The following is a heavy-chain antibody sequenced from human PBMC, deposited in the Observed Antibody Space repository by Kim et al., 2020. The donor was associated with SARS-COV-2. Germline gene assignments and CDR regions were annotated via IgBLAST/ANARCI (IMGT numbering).Heavy chain of an antibody. V-gene: IGHV4-38-2*02. CDR2: IHHSGIT. CDR3: ARGHCSSTSCYRADV. Sequence: SETLSLTCTVSGYSISSGYYWGWIRQPPGKGLEWIGIIHHSGITYYNPSLRSRVTISVDTSKNQFSLKLSSVTAADTAVYYCARGHCSSTSCYRADVWGPGTTFTVSS. CDR1: GYSISSGYY. J-gene: IGHJ6*02. D-gene: IGHD2-2*01.